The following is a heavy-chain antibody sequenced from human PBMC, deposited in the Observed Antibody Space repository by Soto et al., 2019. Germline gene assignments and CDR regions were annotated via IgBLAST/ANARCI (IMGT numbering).Heavy chain of an antibody. CDR2: INPNSGGT. CDR3: AMLFGYSSGWTPDY. CDR1: GYTFTGYY. Sequence: QVQLVQSGAEVKKPGASVKVSCKASGYTFTGYYMHWVRQAPGQGLEWMGWINPNSGGTNYAQKVQGRVTMTRDTSISTAYMELSRLRSDDTAVYYCAMLFGYSSGWTPDYWGQGTLVTVSS. J-gene: IGHJ4*02. D-gene: IGHD6-19*01. V-gene: IGHV1-2*02.